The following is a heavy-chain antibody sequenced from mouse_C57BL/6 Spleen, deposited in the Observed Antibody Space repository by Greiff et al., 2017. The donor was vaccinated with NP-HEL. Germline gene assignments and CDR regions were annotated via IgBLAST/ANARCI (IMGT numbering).Heavy chain of an antibody. Sequence: EVKLVESEGGLVQPGSSMKLSCTASGFTFSDYYMAWVRQVPEKGLEWVANINYDGSSTYYLDSLKSRFIISRDNAKNILYLQMSSLKSEDTATDYCARGSSWFAYWGQGTLVTVSA. CDR1: GFTFSDYY. V-gene: IGHV5-16*01. CDR3: ARGSSWFAY. CDR2: INYDGSST. J-gene: IGHJ3*01.